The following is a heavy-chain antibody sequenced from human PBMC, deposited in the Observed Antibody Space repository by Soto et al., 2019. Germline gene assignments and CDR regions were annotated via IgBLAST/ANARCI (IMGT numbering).Heavy chain of an antibody. V-gene: IGHV3-23*01. CDR1: GCTFSSYA. D-gene: IGHD3-16*02. Sequence: GGSLRLSCAASGCTFSSYAMSWVRQAPGKGLEWVSAISGSGGSTYYADSVKGRFTISRDNSNNTLYLQMNSLRAEDTAVYYYAKDRGFIDPFDYWGQGALVTVSS. CDR2: ISGSGGST. CDR3: AKDRGFIDPFDY. J-gene: IGHJ4*02.